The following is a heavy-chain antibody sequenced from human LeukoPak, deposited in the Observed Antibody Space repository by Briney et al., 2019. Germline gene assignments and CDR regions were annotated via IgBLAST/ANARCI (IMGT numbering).Heavy chain of an antibody. CDR3: ARAYCSSTSCKLFDY. CDR2: INHSGST. V-gene: IGHV4-34*01. D-gene: IGHD2-2*01. CDR1: GGSFSGYY. J-gene: IGHJ4*02. Sequence: SETLSLTCAVYGGSFSGYYWSWIRQPPGKGLEWIGEINHSGSTNYNPSLKSRVTISVDTSKNQFFLKLSSVTAADTAVYYCARAYCSSTSCKLFDYWGQGTLVAVSS.